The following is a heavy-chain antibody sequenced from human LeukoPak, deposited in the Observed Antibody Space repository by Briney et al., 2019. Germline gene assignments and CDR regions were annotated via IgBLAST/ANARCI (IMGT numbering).Heavy chain of an antibody. D-gene: IGHD2-2*01. V-gene: IGHV4-59*08. Sequence: SETLSLTCTVSGGSISSYYWSWIRQPPGKGLEWIGYIYFSGSTNYNPSLKSRVTISVDTSKNQFSLKLSSVTAADTAVYYCARRGYCSGTSCYSFDFWGQGTLVTVSS. CDR3: ARRGYCSGTSCYSFDF. CDR1: GGSISSYY. J-gene: IGHJ4*02. CDR2: IYFSGST.